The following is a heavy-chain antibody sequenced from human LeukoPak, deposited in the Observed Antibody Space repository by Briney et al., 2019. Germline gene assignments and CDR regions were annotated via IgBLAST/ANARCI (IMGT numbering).Heavy chain of an antibody. Sequence: PGGSLRLSCTASGFNFRNAWMCWVRQAPGKGLEWVGLIRSDSDGGVTQYGTPVKGRFTISRDDSKDTVYLQMSSLRAEDTAVYYCAKPPFNTMFDAFDIWGQGTIVTVSS. CDR1: GFNFRNAW. V-gene: IGHV3-15*01. J-gene: IGHJ3*02. D-gene: IGHD3-10*02. CDR2: IRSDSDGGVT. CDR3: AKPPFNTMFDAFDI.